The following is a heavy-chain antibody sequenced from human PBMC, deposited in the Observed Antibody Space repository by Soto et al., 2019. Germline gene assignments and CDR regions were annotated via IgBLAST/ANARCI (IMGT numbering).Heavy chain of an antibody. D-gene: IGHD6-25*01. CDR1: GASISSGGYS. J-gene: IGHJ2*01. CDR3: ARGIAATGPYWFFDL. Sequence: QLQLQESGSGLVKPSQTLSLTCAVSGASISSGGYSWSWIRQPPGKGLEWIGYISDSGSTYYNPSLKSRVTISVDGSKTQFSLKLTSVTDADTAVYYCARGIAATGPYWFFDLWGRGTLVTVSS. CDR2: ISDSGST. V-gene: IGHV4-30-2*01.